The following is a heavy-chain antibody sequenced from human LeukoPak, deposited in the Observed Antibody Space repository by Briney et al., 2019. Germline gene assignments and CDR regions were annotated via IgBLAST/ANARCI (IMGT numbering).Heavy chain of an antibody. CDR2: IKSKIGGGTT. CDR3: TTLDD. CDR1: GFTFSNAW. Sequence: PGGSLRLSCEASGFTFSNAWMSWVRQAPGKGLEWLGRIKSKIGGGTTDYAVPVKGRFTISRDDSKNTLYLQMNSLKTEDTAVYYCTTLDDWGQGTLVAVSS. V-gene: IGHV3-15*01. J-gene: IGHJ4*02.